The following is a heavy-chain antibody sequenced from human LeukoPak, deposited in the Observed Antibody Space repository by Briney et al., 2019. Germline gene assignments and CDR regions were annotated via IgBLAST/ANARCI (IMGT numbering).Heavy chain of an antibody. CDR3: ARDPGEAYSSSYFDY. CDR1: GFTFSSYA. Sequence: GGSLRLSCAASGFTFSSYAMHWVRQAPGKGLEWVAVISYDGSNKYYADSVEGRFTISRDNSKNTLYLQMNSLRAEDTAVYYCARDPGEAYSSSYFDYWGQGTLVTVSS. CDR2: ISYDGSNK. V-gene: IGHV3-30*04. J-gene: IGHJ4*02. D-gene: IGHD6-13*01.